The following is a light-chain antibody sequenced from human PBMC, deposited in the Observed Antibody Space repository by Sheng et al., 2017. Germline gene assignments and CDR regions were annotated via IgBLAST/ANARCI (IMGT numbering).Light chain of an antibody. CDR3: QQYANFPLT. Sequence: DIQMTQSPSSLSASVGDRVTITCQASQDIRNNLSWYQQKPGKAPKLMIYDASILETGVPSRFGGSGSGTHFTFTIISLQPEDFATYYCQQYANFPLTFGPGTKVDIK. V-gene: IGKV1-33*01. J-gene: IGKJ3*01. CDR2: DAS. CDR1: QDIRNN.